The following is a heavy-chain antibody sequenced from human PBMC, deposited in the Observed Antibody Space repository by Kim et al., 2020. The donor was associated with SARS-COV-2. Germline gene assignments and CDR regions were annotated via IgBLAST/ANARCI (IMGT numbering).Heavy chain of an antibody. J-gene: IGHJ4*02. CDR3: ARGGSSSSGYFDY. Sequence: YDPSLKGRVTISVDRSKNQVSLKLSSVTAADTAVYYCARGGSSSSGYFDYWGQGTLVTVSS. V-gene: IGHV4-30-2*01. D-gene: IGHD6-6*01.